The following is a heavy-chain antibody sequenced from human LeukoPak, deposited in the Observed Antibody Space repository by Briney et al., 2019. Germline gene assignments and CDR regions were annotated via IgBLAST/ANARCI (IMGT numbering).Heavy chain of an antibody. V-gene: IGHV1-2*02. CDR2: INPNSGGT. CDR1: GYTFTGYY. Sequence: ASVKVSCKASGYTFTGYYMHWVRQAPGQGLEWMGWINPNSGGTNYAQKFQGRVTMTRDTSISTAYMELSRLRSDDTAVYYCARGLQFDIVVVPAAMLLWGGLDAFDIWGQGTMVTVSS. J-gene: IGHJ3*02. D-gene: IGHD2-2*01. CDR3: ARGLQFDIVVVPAAMLLWGGLDAFDI.